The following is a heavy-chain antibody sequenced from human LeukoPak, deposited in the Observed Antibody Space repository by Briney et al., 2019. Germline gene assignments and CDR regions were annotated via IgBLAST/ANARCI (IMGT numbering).Heavy chain of an antibody. D-gene: IGHD3-22*01. CDR3: ARDRRYYYDSSGYFDY. J-gene: IGHJ4*02. V-gene: IGHV1-69*13. CDR2: IIPIFGTA. CDR1: GGTFSSYA. Sequence: GASVKVSCKASGGTFSSYAISWVRQAPGQGLEWMGGIIPIFGTANYAQKFQGRVTITADESTSIAYMELSSLRSEDTAVYYCARDRRYYYDSSGYFDYWGQGTLVTVSS.